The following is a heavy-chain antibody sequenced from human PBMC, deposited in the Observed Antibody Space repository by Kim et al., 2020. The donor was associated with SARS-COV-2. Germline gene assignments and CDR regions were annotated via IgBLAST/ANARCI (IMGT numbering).Heavy chain of an antibody. CDR2: ISYDGSNK. V-gene: IGHV3-30*18. Sequence: GGSLRLSCAASGFTFSSYGMHWVRQAPGKGLEWVAVISYDGSNKYYADSVKGRFTISRDNSKNTLYLQMNSLRAEDTAVYYCAKGHGSYDSSGPFDYWG. CDR1: GFTFSSYG. D-gene: IGHD3-22*01. CDR3: AKGHGSYDSSGPFDY. J-gene: IGHJ4*01.